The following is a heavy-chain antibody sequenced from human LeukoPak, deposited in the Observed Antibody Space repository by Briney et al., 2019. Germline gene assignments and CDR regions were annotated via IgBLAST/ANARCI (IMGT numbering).Heavy chain of an antibody. J-gene: IGHJ4*02. Sequence: GGSLRLSCAASGFTFSSYGMHWVRQAPGKGLEWVAVISYDGSNKYYADSVKGRLTISRDNSKNMLHLQMNSLRAEDTAVYYCAKASIYYYDSGAYRYYFDYWGQGTLVTVSS. CDR2: ISYDGSNK. D-gene: IGHD3-22*01. CDR3: AKASIYYYDSGAYRYYFDY. V-gene: IGHV3-30*18. CDR1: GFTFSSYG.